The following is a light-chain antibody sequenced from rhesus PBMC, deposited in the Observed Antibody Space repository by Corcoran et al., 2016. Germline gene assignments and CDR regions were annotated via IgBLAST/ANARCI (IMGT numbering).Light chain of an antibody. V-gene: IGKV1-19*01. CDR3: QQYDDLPPT. CDR2: YAS. J-gene: IGKJ3*01. Sequence: DIQMTQSPSSLSASVGDKVTITCHASQGINSRLAGYQQKPGKGPKSLIYYASSLQSGAPSRFSGSGSGTDYTLTISSLRPEDFATYYCQQYDDLPPTFGPGTKMDIK. CDR1: QGINSR.